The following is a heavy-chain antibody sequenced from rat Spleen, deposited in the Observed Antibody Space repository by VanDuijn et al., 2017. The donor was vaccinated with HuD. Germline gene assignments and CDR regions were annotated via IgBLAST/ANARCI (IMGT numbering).Heavy chain of an antibody. CDR1: GFTFSNYD. V-gene: IGHV5-25*01. CDR3: ARHGSSYAYYYVMDA. J-gene: IGHJ4*01. D-gene: IGHD1-2*01. Sequence: EVQLVESGGGLVQPGRSLKLSCAASGFTFSNYDMAWVRQAPTKGLEWVASISPSGGSTYYRDSVKGRFTVSRDNAKSTLYLQMDSLRSEDTATYYCARHGSSYAYYYVMDAWGQGASVTVSS. CDR2: ISPSGGST.